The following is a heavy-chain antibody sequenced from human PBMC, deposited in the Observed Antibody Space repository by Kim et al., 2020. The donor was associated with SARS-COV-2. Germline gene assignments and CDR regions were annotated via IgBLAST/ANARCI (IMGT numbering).Heavy chain of an antibody. CDR1: GFTFSNYA. Sequence: GGSLRLSCAASGFTFSNYAMYWVRQAPGKGLEWVSAISSSGDSIYYADSVKGRFTISKDNSKNTLYLQMNSLGAEDTAVYYCAKNGEAATGKGKGYFDYWGQGSLVTVSS. CDR3: AKNGEAATGKGKGYFDY. V-gene: IGHV3-23*01. J-gene: IGHJ4*02. CDR2: ISSSGDSI. D-gene: IGHD6-13*01.